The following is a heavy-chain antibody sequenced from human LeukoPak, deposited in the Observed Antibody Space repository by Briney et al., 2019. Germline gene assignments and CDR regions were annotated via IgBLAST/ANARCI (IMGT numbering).Heavy chain of an antibody. CDR1: GYSFTDYW. CDR2: IYPGDSDT. Sequence: TSGESLKISCKTSGYSFTDYWIGWVRQMPGKGLEWMGIIYPGDSDTRYSPSFQGQVTISADKSISTAYLQWSSLKASDTAMYYCARRSLRSSSWYFDYWGQGTLVTVSS. D-gene: IGHD6-13*01. CDR3: ARRSLRSSSWYFDY. V-gene: IGHV5-51*01. J-gene: IGHJ4*02.